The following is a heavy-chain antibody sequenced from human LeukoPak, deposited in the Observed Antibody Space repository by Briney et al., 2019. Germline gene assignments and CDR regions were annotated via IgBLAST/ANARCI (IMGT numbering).Heavy chain of an antibody. CDR3: ARALKIVDTAMVIGAFDI. D-gene: IGHD5-18*01. V-gene: IGHV1-3*03. Sequence: ASVKVSCKASGYTFTSYAMHWVRQAPGQRLEWVGWINAGNGNTKYSQEFQGRVTITRDTSASTAYMELSSLRSEDMAVYYCARALKIVDTAMVIGAFDIWGQGTMVTVSS. CDR1: GYTFTSYA. J-gene: IGHJ3*02. CDR2: INAGNGNT.